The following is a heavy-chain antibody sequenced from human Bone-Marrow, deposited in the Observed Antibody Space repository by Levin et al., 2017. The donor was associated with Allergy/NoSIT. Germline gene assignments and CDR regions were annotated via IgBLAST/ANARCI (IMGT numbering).Heavy chain of an antibody. V-gene: IGHV3-23*01. D-gene: IGHD3-22*01. Sequence: PGGSLRLSCAASGFIFRNYAMNWVRQAPGKGLEWVSQISGSGGNTHYADSVKGRFTFSRDNSKNTLYLQMNSLRVEDTAVYYFAGYDTIAYHSPVDYWGQGTLVTVSS. J-gene: IGHJ4*02. CDR1: GFIFRNYA. CDR2: ISGSGGNT. CDR3: AGYDTIAYHSPVDY.